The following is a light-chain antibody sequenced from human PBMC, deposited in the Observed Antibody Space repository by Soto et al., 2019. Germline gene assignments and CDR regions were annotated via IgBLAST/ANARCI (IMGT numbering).Light chain of an antibody. V-gene: IGLV1-44*01. CDR1: SSNIGSNT. Sequence: QSVLTQPPSASGTPGQRITISCSGSSSNIGSNTVSWFQQLPGRTPKLLLYFNKHQPSGVPFRFSGSKSGTSASLAISWLQSEDETDYYCAAWDDSVDGHVVFGGGTQLTDL. J-gene: IGLJ7*01. CDR2: FNK. CDR3: AAWDDSVDGHVV.